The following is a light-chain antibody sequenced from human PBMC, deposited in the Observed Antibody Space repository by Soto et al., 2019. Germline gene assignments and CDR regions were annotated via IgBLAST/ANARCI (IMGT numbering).Light chain of an antibody. Sequence: QSALTQPASVSGSPGQSITISCTGTSSDVGAYDYVSWYQQHPGEVPKLMIFDVSDRPSGVSNRFSGSKSGNTASLTISGLQAEDEADYYCSSFTTITSYVCGTGTKLTVL. V-gene: IGLV2-14*03. CDR1: SSDVGAYDY. CDR3: SSFTTITSYV. J-gene: IGLJ1*01. CDR2: DVS.